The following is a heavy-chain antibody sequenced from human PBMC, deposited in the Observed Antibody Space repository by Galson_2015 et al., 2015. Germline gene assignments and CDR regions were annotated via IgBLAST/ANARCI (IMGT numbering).Heavy chain of an antibody. CDR3: AREKHDFWSGYYTPQGAFDI. V-gene: IGHV3-30-3*01. Sequence: SCKASGGTFSSYAMHWVRQAPGKGLGWVAVISYDGSNKYYADSVKGRFTISRDNSKNTLYLQMNSLRAEDTAVYYCAREKHDFWSGYYTPQGAFDIWGQGTMVTVSS. D-gene: IGHD3-3*01. CDR2: ISYDGSNK. CDR1: GGTFSSYA. J-gene: IGHJ3*02.